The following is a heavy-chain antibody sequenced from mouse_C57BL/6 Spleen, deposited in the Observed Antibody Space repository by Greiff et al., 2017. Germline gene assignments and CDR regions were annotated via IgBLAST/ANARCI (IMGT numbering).Heavy chain of an antibody. CDR2: IHPNSGST. CDR1: GYTFTSYW. Sequence: VQLQQPGAELVKPGASVKLSCKASGYTFTSYWMHWVKQRPGQGLEWIGMIHPNSGSTNYNEKFKSKATLTVDKSSSTAYMQLSSLTSEDSAVDYGAREYYGSSPAWLAYWGQGTLVTVSA. V-gene: IGHV1-64*01. D-gene: IGHD1-1*01. CDR3: AREYYGSSPAWLAY. J-gene: IGHJ3*01.